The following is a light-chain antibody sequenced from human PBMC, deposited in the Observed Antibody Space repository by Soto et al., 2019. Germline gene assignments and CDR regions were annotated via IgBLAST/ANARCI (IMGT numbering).Light chain of an antibody. CDR2: GSS. Sequence: EIVLTQSPAAVTVSHGERATLSCRATETVSTNLAWFQRKAGQPPRLLIYGSSTRATGVPDRFSGSGSGTEFALIISSLQSEDVAVYYCQQYSNWPPAITFGQGTRLEIK. V-gene: IGKV3-15*01. J-gene: IGKJ5*01. CDR3: QQYSNWPPAIT. CDR1: ETVSTN.